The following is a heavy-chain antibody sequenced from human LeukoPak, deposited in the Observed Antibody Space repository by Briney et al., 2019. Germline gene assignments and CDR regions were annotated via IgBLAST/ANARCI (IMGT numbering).Heavy chain of an antibody. CDR1: GGSISSYY. V-gene: IGHV4-59*12. CDR2: IYYSGST. D-gene: IGHD3-9*01. J-gene: IGHJ4*02. CDR3: AREGRYFDWLSPYYFDY. Sequence: SETLSLTCTVSGGSISSYYWSWIRQPPGKGLEWIGSIYYSGSTNYNPSLKSRVTISVDTSKNQFSLKLSSVTAADTAVYYCAREGRYFDWLSPYYFDYWGQGTLVTVSS.